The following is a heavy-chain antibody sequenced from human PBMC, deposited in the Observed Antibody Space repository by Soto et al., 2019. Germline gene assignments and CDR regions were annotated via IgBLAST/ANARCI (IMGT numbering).Heavy chain of an antibody. D-gene: IGHD2-2*01. CDR1: GGSISSGDYY. Sequence: SETLSLTCAVSGGSISSGDYYWSWIRQPPGKGLEWIGYIYYTGIPYYNPSLKSRVSISKDTSQNQFSLNLSSLTAADTAVYYCARVTLYCERTSCHPDAYDIWGQGTMVTVSS. J-gene: IGHJ3*02. CDR3: ARVTLYCERTSCHPDAYDI. CDR2: IYYTGIP. V-gene: IGHV4-30-4*01.